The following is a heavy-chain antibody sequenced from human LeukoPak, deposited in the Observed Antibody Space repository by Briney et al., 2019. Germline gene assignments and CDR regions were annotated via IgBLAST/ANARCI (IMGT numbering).Heavy chain of an antibody. CDR1: GGSISSYY. J-gene: IGHJ4*02. CDR3: ARFIYGSGSYDY. Sequence: SETLSLTCTVSGGSISSYYWSWIRQPPGKGLEWIGYIYYSGSTNYNPSLKSRVTISVDTSKNQFSLKLSSVTAADTAVYYCARFIYGSGSYDYWGQGTLVTVSS. CDR2: IYYSGST. D-gene: IGHD3-10*01. V-gene: IGHV4-59*01.